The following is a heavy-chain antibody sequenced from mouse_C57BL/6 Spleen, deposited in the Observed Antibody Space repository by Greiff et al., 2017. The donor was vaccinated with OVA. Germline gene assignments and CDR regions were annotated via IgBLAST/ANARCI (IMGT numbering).Heavy chain of an antibody. Sequence: QVQLQQPGAELVMPGASVKLSCKASGYTFTSYWMHWVKQRPGQGLEWIGEIDPSDSYTNYNQKFKGKSTLTVDKSSSTAYMQLSRLTSEDSAVYYCARVETGTNFDYWGQGTTLTVSS. CDR2: IDPSDSYT. V-gene: IGHV1-69*01. CDR1: GYTFTSYW. D-gene: IGHD4-1*01. CDR3: ARVETGTNFDY. J-gene: IGHJ2*01.